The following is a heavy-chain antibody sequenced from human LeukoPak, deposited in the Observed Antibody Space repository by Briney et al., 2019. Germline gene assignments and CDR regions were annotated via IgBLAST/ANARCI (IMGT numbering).Heavy chain of an antibody. CDR2: IYTSGST. D-gene: IGHD6-19*01. J-gene: IGHJ6*03. CDR3: EAVSHSGWGGYYYYYLDA. Sequence: SETLSLTCTVSGGSIIDYYWSWIRQPAGKGLEWIGRIYTSGSTNFNPSLKSRVTMSVDTSKNQFSLKLSSVTVADTAVYYCEAVSHSGWGGYYYYYLDAWGKGTTVTVSS. V-gene: IGHV4-4*07. CDR1: GGSIIDYY.